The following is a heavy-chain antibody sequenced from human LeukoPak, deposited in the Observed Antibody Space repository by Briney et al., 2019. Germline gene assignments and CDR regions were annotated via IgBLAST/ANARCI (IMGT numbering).Heavy chain of an antibody. D-gene: IGHD3-3*01. CDR3: ARVRSTGVVIRYYYYMDV. V-gene: IGHV3-11*04. Sequence: SGGSLRLSCAASGFTFSDYYMSWIRQAPGKGLEWVSYISSSGSTIYYADSVKGRFTISRDNAKNSLYLQMNSLRAEDTAVYYCARVRSTGVVIRYYYYMDVWGKGTTVTVSS. J-gene: IGHJ6*03. CDR1: GFTFSDYY. CDR2: ISSSGSTI.